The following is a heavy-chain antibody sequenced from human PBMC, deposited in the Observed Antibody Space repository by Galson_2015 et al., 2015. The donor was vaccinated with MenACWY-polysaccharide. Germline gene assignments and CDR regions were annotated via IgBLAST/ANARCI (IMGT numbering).Heavy chain of an antibody. Sequence: SLRLSCAASGFAFNSHSMSWVRQAPEKGLEWVATIKHDGSVRYYVDSLKGRFITSRDNAKNSLYLQMNSLGTEDTAIYYCARDIMDVWGKGTTVTVSS. V-gene: IGHV3-7*01. CDR1: GFAFNSHS. J-gene: IGHJ6*01. CDR3: ARDIMDV. CDR2: IKHDGSVR.